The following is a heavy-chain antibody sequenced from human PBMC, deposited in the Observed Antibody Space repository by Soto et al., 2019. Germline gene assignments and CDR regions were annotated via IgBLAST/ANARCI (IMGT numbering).Heavy chain of an antibody. CDR1: GGSFSGYY. V-gene: IGHV4-34*01. D-gene: IGHD6-13*01. CDR2: INHSGST. Sequence: QVQLQQWGAGLLKPSETLSLTCAVYGGSFSGYYWSWIRQPPGKGLEWIGEINHSGSTNYNPSLKIRVTISVDTSKNQFSLELSSVTAADTAVYYCARALAGPYYYYGMDVWGQGTTVTVSS. J-gene: IGHJ6*02. CDR3: ARALAGPYYYYGMDV.